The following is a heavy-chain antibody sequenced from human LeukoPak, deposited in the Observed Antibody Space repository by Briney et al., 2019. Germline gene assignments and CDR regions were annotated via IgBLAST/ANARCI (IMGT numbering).Heavy chain of an antibody. CDR2: LNADDKTT. J-gene: IGHJ3*02. V-gene: IGHV3-74*01. CDR1: GFTFSRYW. CDR3: LTIVETTTGAFDI. D-gene: IGHD5-18*01. Sequence: GGSLRLSCAASGFTFSRYWLHWVRQPPGKGLVWLSRLNADDKTTSYADSVKGRFSTSGDDARKTLYLQMNSLSAEDTAVYYCLTIVETTTGAFDIWGQGAMVTVSS.